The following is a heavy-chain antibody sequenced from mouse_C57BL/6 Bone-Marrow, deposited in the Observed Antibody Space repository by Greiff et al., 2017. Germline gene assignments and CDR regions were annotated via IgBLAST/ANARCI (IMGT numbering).Heavy chain of an antibody. V-gene: IGHV14-4*01. CDR1: GFNIKDDY. Sequence: VQLQQSGAELVRPGASVKLSCTASGFNIKDDYMHWVKQRPEQGLEWIGWIDPENGDTEYASKFQGKATITADTSSNKAYLQLSSLTSEDTAVYYCTTFPGVAWFAYWGQGTLVTVSA. CDR3: TTFPGVAWFAY. CDR2: IDPENGDT. J-gene: IGHJ3*01. D-gene: IGHD4-1*01.